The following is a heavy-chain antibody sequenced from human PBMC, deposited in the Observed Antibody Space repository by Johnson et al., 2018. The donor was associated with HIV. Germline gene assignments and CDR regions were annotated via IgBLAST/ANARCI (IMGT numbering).Heavy chain of an antibody. CDR3: ARGGRGHDAFDI. Sequence: QVQLVESGGGVVQPGRSLRLSCAASGLTFSNYGMHWVRQAPGKGLEWVAVISYDGSNKYYADSVKGRFTISRDNSKNTLYRQMNSLGAGDTAVYYCARGGRGHDAFDIWGQGTMVTVSS. J-gene: IGHJ3*02. CDR1: GLTFSNYG. V-gene: IGHV3-30*03. CDR2: ISYDGSNK.